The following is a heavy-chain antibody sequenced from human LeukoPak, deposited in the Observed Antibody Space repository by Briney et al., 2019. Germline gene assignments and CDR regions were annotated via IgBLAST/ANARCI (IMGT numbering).Heavy chain of an antibody. CDR2: IYSGGST. Sequence: GGSLRLSCAASGFTVSSNYMSWVRQAPGKGLEWVSVIYSGGSTYYTDSVKGRFTISRDNSKNTLYLQMNSLRAEDTAIYYCARDRGSGSLTQYSFDYWGQGTLVTVSS. J-gene: IGHJ4*02. V-gene: IGHV3-53*01. D-gene: IGHD1-26*01. CDR3: ARDRGSGSLTQYSFDY. CDR1: GFTVSSNY.